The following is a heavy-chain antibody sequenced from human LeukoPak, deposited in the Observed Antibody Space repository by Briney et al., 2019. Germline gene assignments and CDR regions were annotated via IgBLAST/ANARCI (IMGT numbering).Heavy chain of an antibody. V-gene: IGHV1-18*01. D-gene: IGHD2-2*01. CDR3: ARGGLYCSSTTCYDTMGY. CDR1: GYTFTSHG. CDR2: ISAYNGNT. J-gene: IGHJ4*02. Sequence: ASVKVSCKASGYTFTSHGISWVRQAPGQGLEWMGWISAYNGNTNYAQKLQGRVTMTTDTSTSTAYMELRSLRSDDTAVYCCARGGLYCSSTTCYDTMGYWGQGTLVTVSS.